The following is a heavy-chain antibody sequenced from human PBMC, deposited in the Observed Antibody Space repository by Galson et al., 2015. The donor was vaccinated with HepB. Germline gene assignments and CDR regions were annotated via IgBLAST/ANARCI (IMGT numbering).Heavy chain of an antibody. V-gene: IGHV3-7*01. CDR2: IKEDGSEK. CDR3: ARDRVVAGGGDWFDP. Sequence: SLRLSCAASGFTFSSYWMTWVRQAPGKGLEWVATIKEDGSEKHYVDSVKGRFTISRDNAKNSLYLQMNSLRAEDTAVYYCARDRVVAGGGDWFDPWGQGTLVTVSS. J-gene: IGHJ5*02. D-gene: IGHD6-13*01. CDR1: GFTFSSYW.